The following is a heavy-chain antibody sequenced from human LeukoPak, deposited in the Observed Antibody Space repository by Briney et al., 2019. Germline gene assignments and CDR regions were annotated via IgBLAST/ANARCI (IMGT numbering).Heavy chain of an antibody. J-gene: IGHJ6*02. V-gene: IGHV6-1*01. CDR3: SLARSEYHYGMDV. CDR2: TYYRSKWYY. CDR1: GDSVSGISVA. Sequence: SQTLTLTCAISGDSVSGISVAWNWIRQSPSRGLEWLGRTYYRSKWYYEYAVSVKSRINISPDTSKNQFSLQLTSVTPEDTAVYYCSLARSEYHYGMDVWGQGTTVTVSS.